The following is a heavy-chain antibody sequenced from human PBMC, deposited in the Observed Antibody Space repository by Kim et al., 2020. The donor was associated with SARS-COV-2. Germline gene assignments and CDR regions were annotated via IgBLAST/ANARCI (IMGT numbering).Heavy chain of an antibody. CDR3: AREGLEATIKTRRGMDV. CDR1: GDSVSSNGAA. J-gene: IGHJ6*02. V-gene: IGHV6-1*01. CDR2: TYYRSKWYH. D-gene: IGHD5-12*01. Sequence: SQTLSLTCAISGDSVSSNGAAWNWIRQSSSRGLEWLGRTYYRSKWYHDYAVSVKSRITINPDTSKNQFSLQLNTVTPEDTAVYYCAREGLEATIKTRRGMDVWGQWTTVTVSS.